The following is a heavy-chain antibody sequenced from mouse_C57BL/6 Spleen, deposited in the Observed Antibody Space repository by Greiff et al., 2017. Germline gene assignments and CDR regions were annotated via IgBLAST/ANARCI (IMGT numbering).Heavy chain of an antibody. D-gene: IGHD1-1*01. CDR3: ARSGITTVVADY. CDR1: GYAFSSSW. Sequence: VKVVESGPELVKPGASVKISCKASGYAFSSSWMNWVKQRPGKGLEWIGRIYPGDGDTNYNGKFKGKATLTADKSSSTAYMQLSSLTSEDSAVYFCARSGITTVVADYWGQGTTLTVSS. J-gene: IGHJ2*01. V-gene: IGHV1-82*01. CDR2: IYPGDGDT.